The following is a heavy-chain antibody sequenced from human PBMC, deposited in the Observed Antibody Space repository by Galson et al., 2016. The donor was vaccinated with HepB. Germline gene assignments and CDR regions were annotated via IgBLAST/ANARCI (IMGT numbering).Heavy chain of an antibody. Sequence: SLRLSCAASGFTFSTYWMSWVRQAPGKGLEWVTNIKQDGSEKNYVGSVEGRFATSRDNAKNSLYLHMTSLRVEDTAIYYCAIGLAVPGTQNVFDIWGQGTMVTVSS. V-gene: IGHV3-7*01. CDR2: IKQDGSEK. D-gene: IGHD6-19*01. J-gene: IGHJ3*02. CDR1: GFTFSTYW. CDR3: AIGLAVPGTQNVFDI.